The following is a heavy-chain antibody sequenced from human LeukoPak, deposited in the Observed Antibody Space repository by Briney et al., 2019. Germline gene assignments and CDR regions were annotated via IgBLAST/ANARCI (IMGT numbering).Heavy chain of an antibody. Sequence: SETLSLTCTVSGGSISSSSYYWGWIRHPPGKGLEWIGSIYYSGSTYYNPSLKSRVTISVDTSKNQFSLKLSSVTAADTAVYYCARPKRSGYCSSTSCYGYYYMDVWGKGTTVTVSS. CDR1: GGSISSSSYY. V-gene: IGHV4-39*01. D-gene: IGHD2-2*03. CDR3: ARPKRSGYCSSTSCYGYYYMDV. J-gene: IGHJ6*03. CDR2: IYYSGST.